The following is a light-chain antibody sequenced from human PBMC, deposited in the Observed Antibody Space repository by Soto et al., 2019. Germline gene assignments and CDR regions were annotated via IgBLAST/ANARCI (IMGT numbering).Light chain of an antibody. V-gene: IGKV3-20*01. Sequence: EIVLTQSPGTLSLSPGERATLSCRASQSVSTNYLAWYRQKPGQSPRLLIYGATRRATGIPDRFSGSGSGTDFILTISRLEPEDFALYFCQQYGSSPYTFAQGTKLDIK. CDR1: QSVSTNY. J-gene: IGKJ2*01. CDR3: QQYGSSPYT. CDR2: GAT.